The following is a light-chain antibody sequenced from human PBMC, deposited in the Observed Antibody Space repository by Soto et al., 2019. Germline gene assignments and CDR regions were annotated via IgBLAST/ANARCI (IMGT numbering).Light chain of an antibody. CDR3: QQYYSIPRT. CDR2: WAS. Sequence: DIVMTQSPDSLAVSLGERATINCKSSQSVLYTSKNKNYLAWYQQKPGQPPKLLIYWASTRESGVPDRFSGSGSGTEFTLTISSLRAEDVSVYYCQQYYSIPRTFGQGTKVEIK. V-gene: IGKV4-1*01. J-gene: IGKJ1*01. CDR1: QSVLYTSKNKNY.